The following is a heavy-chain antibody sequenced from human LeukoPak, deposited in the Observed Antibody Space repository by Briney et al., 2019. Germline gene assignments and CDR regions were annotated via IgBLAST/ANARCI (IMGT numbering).Heavy chain of an antibody. J-gene: IGHJ5*02. Sequence: LEGLSDTSIVSLGSISIYYWSCMRHRPRAGRGCVGYIYNSGDTNYNASLKSRVTISVDTSKNQFSLKLSTVTAADKAVYYCASFSWGSGTYIHEGIWSWFDPWGQGTLVTVSS. CDR2: IYNSGDT. V-gene: IGHV4-59*08. CDR3: ASFSWGSGTYIHEGIWSWFDP. CDR1: LGSISIYY. D-gene: IGHD3-10*01.